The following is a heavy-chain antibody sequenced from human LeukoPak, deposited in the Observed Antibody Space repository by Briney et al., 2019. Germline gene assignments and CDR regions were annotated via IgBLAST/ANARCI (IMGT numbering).Heavy chain of an antibody. CDR3: ARGQDYGDYVPLFDY. Sequence: PSETLSLTCTVSGGSISSYYWSWIRQPPGKGLEWIGYIYYSGSTSYNPSLKSRVTISVDTSKNQFSLKLSSVTAADTAVYYCARGQDYGDYVPLFDYWGQGTLVTVSS. D-gene: IGHD4-17*01. CDR2: IYYSGST. J-gene: IGHJ4*02. V-gene: IGHV4-59*01. CDR1: GGSISSYY.